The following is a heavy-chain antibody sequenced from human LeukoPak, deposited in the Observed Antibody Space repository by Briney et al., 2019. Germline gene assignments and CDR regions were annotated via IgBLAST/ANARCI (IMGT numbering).Heavy chain of an antibody. D-gene: IGHD4-17*01. CDR2: IYSSGST. CDR3: ARARVATVTTAWFDP. J-gene: IGHJ5*02. CDR1: GGSISSGSYY. V-gene: IGHV4-61*02. Sequence: SETLSLTCTVSGGSISSGSYYWSWIRQPAGKGLEWIGRIYSSGSTNYNPSLKSRVTISVDTSKNQFSLKLSSVTAADTAVYYCARARVATVTTAWFDPWGQGTLVTVSS.